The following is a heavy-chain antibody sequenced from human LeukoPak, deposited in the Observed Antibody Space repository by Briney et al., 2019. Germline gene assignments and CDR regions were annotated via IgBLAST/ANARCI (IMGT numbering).Heavy chain of an antibody. CDR3: ARVPSLYDSSGYTFYYYGMDV. CDR1: DGSFSAYH. J-gene: IGHJ6*02. CDR2: INHSGST. Sequence: KPSETLSLTCAVYDGSFSAYHWSWIRQPPGKGLEWIGQINHSGSTNYNPSLKSRVTISVDTSKNQFSLQLSSVTAADTAVYYCARVPSLYDSSGYTFYYYGMDVWGQRTTVTVSS. D-gene: IGHD3-22*01. V-gene: IGHV4-34*01.